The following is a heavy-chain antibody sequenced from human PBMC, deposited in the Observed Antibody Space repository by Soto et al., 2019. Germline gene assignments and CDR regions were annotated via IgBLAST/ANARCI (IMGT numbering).Heavy chain of an antibody. CDR3: ATANTPYAFDM. Sequence: VQLVESGGGLVQPGESLRLSRTASGLTFSISWMTWVRQAPGEGLEWVSNITPAGDVQHYADSVKERFTISRDNAKNSLFLQMSGLRVEDTAVYYCATANTPYAFDMWGQGTMVTVSS. V-gene: IGHV3-7*01. CDR1: GLTFSISW. J-gene: IGHJ3*02. CDR2: ITPAGDVQ.